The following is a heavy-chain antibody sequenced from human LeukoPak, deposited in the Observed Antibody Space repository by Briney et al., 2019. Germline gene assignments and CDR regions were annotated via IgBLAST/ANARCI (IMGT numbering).Heavy chain of an antibody. CDR3: ARGAGSPYYYYYMDV. J-gene: IGHJ6*03. CDR2: IIPIFGTA. CDR1: GGTFSSYA. V-gene: IGHV1-69*05. D-gene: IGHD1-26*01. Sequence: ASVKVSCKASGGTFSSYAISWVRQAPGQGLEWMGGIIPIFGTANYARKFQGRVTITTDESTSTAYMELSSLRSEDTAVYYCARGAGSPYYYYYMDVWGKGTTVTVSS.